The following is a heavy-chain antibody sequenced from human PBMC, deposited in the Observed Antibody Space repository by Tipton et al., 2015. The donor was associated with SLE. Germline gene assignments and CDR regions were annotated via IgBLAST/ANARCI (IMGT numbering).Heavy chain of an antibody. CDR3: ARDPRAGAAGGTGAFDI. V-gene: IGHV3-23*01. CDR2: ITGSGGNT. D-gene: IGHD6-13*01. J-gene: IGHJ3*02. CDR1: GFTFGSYA. Sequence: SLRLSCAASGFTFGSYAMNWVRQAPGKGLEWVSGITGSGGNTHYADSVKGRFTISRGNSKNTLYLQMNSLRAEDTAVYYCARDPRAGAAGGTGAFDIWGQGTMVTVSS.